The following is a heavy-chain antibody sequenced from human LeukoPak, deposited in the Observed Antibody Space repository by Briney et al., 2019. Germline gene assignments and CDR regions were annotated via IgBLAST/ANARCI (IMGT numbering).Heavy chain of an antibody. CDR3: AKGDPPPGLDAFDI. Sequence: GRSLRLSCAASGFTFSSYGMHWVRQAPGKGLEWVAVISYDGSNKYCAGSVKGRFTISRDNSKNTLYLQMNSLRAEDTAVYYCAKGDPPPGLDAFDIWGQGTMVTVSS. V-gene: IGHV3-30*18. J-gene: IGHJ3*02. CDR2: ISYDGSNK. D-gene: IGHD3/OR15-3a*01. CDR1: GFTFSSYG.